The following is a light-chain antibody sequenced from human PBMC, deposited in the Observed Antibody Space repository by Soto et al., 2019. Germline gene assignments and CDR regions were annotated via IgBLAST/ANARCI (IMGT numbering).Light chain of an antibody. CDR2: SAS. V-gene: IGKV1-12*01. J-gene: IGKJ5*01. Sequence: DIQMTQSPSSLSASVGDRVTTTCRASQGISRSLAWYQQKPGKAPKLLIYSASSLQSGVPSRFSGSGFGTDFTLTISSLQPEDFATYYCQQADTFPITFGQGTRLESK. CDR1: QGISRS. CDR3: QQADTFPIT.